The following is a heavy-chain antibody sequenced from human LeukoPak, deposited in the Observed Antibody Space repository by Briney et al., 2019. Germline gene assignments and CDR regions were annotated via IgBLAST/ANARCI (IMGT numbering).Heavy chain of an antibody. CDR2: MNQFGTEI. V-gene: IGHV3-7*04. J-gene: IGHJ4*02. D-gene: IGHD3/OR15-3a*01. Sequence: HSGGSLRLSCAAPKFTFSDYYMTWVRQAPGKGPEWVAYMNQFGTEIKYLDSVKGRFTISRDNAKNSLYLWMTSLTADDTAVYYCARGTYYYEFWGQGTLVIVSS. CDR1: KFTFSDYY. CDR3: ARGTYYYEF.